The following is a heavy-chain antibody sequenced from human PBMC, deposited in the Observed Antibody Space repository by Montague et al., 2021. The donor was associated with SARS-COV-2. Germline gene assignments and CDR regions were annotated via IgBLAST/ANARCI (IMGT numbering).Heavy chain of an antibody. Sequence: SETLSLTCTVSGDSISSFYWNWIRQPAGRGLEWIGRIYASGGTNYNPSLKSRVTMSVDTSKNQFSLKLNSVTAADTAVYYCGRGVVAATPVADYWGQGVLVTVSS. CDR1: GDSISSFY. CDR2: IYASGGT. CDR3: GRGVVAATPVADY. J-gene: IGHJ4*02. V-gene: IGHV4-4*07. D-gene: IGHD2-15*01.